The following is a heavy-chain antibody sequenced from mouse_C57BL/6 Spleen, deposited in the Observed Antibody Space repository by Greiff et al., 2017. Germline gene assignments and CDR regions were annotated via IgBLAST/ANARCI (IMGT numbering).Heavy chain of an antibody. CDR2: IDPETGGT. J-gene: IGHJ2*01. Sequence: QVQLKESGAELVRPGASVTLSCKASGYTFTDYEMHWVKQTPVHGLEWIGAIDPETGGTAYNQKFKGKAILTADKSSSTAYMELRSLTSEDSAVYYCTRRGKLYSNYFDYWGQGTTLTVSS. V-gene: IGHV1-15*01. CDR1: GYTFTDYE. CDR3: TRRGKLYSNYFDY. D-gene: IGHD2-5*01.